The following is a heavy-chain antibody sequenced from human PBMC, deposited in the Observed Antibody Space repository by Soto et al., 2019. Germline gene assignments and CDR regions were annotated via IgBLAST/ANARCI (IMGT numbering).Heavy chain of an antibody. CDR1: GFTFSDYY. CDR3: ARCRSYYDILTGYYTDIDAFDI. D-gene: IGHD3-9*01. Sequence: PGGSLRLSCAASGFTFSDYYMSWIRQAPGKGLEWVSYISSSGSTIYYADSVKGRFTISRDNAKNSLHLQMNSLRAEDTAVYYCARCRSYYDILTGYYTDIDAFDIWGQGTMVTVSS. CDR2: ISSSGSTI. V-gene: IGHV3-11*01. J-gene: IGHJ3*02.